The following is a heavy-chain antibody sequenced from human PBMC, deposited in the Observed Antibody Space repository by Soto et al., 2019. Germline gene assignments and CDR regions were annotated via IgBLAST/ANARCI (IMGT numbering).Heavy chain of an antibody. V-gene: IGHV5-51*01. CDR1: GSRFTRYW. CDR2: IYPGDSDT. J-gene: IGHJ5*02. CDR3: ARPGGAHQQNYFDP. Sequence: PGESLKISWKGSGSRFTRYWIDWVRQMPGTGLEWMGSIYPGDSDTKYSPSFQGQVTISVDKSISTAYLQWSSLKASDTGMYYCARPGGAHQQNYFDPWGQGTLVTVSS. D-gene: IGHD1-7*01.